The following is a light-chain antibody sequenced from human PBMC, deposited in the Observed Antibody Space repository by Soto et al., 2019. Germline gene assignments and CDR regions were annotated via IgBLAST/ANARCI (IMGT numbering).Light chain of an antibody. CDR3: QQYGGTPPYT. CDR1: QSFRSRY. Sequence: EIVLTQSPGTLSLSPGERATLSCRASQSFRSRYLAWYQQKPGQAPRLLIHGASSRATGIPDRFSGSGSGAVFTLTISRLEPEDFAVYYCQQYGGTPPYTFGQGTKLEIK. J-gene: IGKJ2*01. V-gene: IGKV3-20*01. CDR2: GAS.